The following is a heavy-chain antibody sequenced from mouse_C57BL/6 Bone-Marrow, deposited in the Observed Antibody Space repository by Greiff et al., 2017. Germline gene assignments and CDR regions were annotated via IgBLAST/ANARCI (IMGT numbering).Heavy chain of an antibody. V-gene: IGHV1-26*01. Sequence: VQLQQSGPELVKPGASVKISCKASGYTFTDYYMNWVKQSHGKSLEWIGDINPNNGGTSYNQKFKGKATLTVDKSSSTAYMELRSLTSEDSAVYYCARRYYYGSSYCYAMDYWGQGTSVTVAS. J-gene: IGHJ4*01. CDR3: ARRYYYGSSYCYAMDY. D-gene: IGHD1-1*01. CDR1: GYTFTDYY. CDR2: INPNNGGT.